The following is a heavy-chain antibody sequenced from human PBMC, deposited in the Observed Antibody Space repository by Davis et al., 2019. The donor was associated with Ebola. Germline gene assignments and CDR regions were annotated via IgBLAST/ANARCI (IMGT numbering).Heavy chain of an antibody. CDR1: GFTVSGSA. Sequence: GGSLRLSCAASGFTVSGSAMHWVRQASGKGLEWVGRIRSKANSYATAYAASVKGRFTISRDDSKNTAYLQMNSLKTEDTAVYYCTSAYGDWDYWGQGTLVTVSS. CDR2: IRSKANSYAT. D-gene: IGHD4-17*01. CDR3: TSAYGDWDY. V-gene: IGHV3-73*01. J-gene: IGHJ4*02.